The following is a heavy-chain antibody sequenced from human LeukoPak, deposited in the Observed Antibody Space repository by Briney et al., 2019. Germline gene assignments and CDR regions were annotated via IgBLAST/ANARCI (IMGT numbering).Heavy chain of an antibody. D-gene: IGHD1-14*01. Sequence: PGGSLRLSCAASGFTFSSYAMSWVRQAPGKGPEWVSAISGSGGSTYYADSVQGRFTISRDNSKNTLYLEMNSLSPDDTAVYYCARGVEPLAANTLAYWGQGTLVTVSS. CDR2: ISGSGGST. J-gene: IGHJ4*02. V-gene: IGHV3-23*01. CDR3: ARGVEPLAANTLAY. CDR1: GFTFSSYA.